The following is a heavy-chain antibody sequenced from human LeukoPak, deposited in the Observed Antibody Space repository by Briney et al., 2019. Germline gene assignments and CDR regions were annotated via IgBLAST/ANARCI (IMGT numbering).Heavy chain of an antibody. V-gene: IGHV4-34*01. CDR1: GGSFSGYY. CDR3: ARAPRGGMVTQFDY. D-gene: IGHD2-21*02. Sequence: SETLSLTCAVYGGSFSGYYWSWIRQVPGKGLEWIGEINQSGRTNYNPSLKSRVTISVDTPKNQFSLKLSSVTAADTAVYYCARAPRGGMVTQFDYWGQGTLVTVSS. J-gene: IGHJ4*02. CDR2: INQSGRT.